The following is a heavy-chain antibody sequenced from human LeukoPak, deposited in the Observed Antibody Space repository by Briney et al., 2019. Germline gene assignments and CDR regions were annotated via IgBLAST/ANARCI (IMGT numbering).Heavy chain of an antibody. Sequence: GGSLRLSCAASGFTFTGHTMTWLRQAPGKGLEWVSIIGGRDERTYYADSVKGRFTISRDNSTNILYLQMNSLRAEDTAVYYCAKDPNPFYDFWSGYKWGQGTLVTVSS. D-gene: IGHD3-3*01. CDR3: AKDPNPFYDFWSGYK. CDR2: IGGRDERT. CDR1: GFTFTGHT. J-gene: IGHJ4*02. V-gene: IGHV3-23*01.